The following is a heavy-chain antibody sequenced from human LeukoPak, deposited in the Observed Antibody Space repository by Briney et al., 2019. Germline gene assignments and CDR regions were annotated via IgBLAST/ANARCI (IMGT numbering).Heavy chain of an antibody. D-gene: IGHD3-10*01. Sequence: GGSLRLSCAASGFTFSRYGMSWVRQAPGKGLEWVASNSGSGGETHYADSVKGRFIISRDISKSTLYVQMNSLRDEDTAVYYCVKDPGRNSWDFAYWGQGTLLTVSS. J-gene: IGHJ4*02. CDR2: NSGSGGET. V-gene: IGHV3-23*01. CDR3: VKDPGRNSWDFAY. CDR1: GFTFSRYG.